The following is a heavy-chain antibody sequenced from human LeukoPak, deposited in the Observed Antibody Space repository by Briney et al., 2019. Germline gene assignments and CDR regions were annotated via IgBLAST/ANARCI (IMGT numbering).Heavy chain of an antibody. V-gene: IGHV4-59*01. Sequence: PSETLSLTCTVSGGSISNYYWSWIRQSPGKGLEWIGYIYNSGSTNYNPSLKSRVTISVDTSRNQFYLKLSSVTAADTAMYYCTRGYGDYSQGYWGQGTLVTVSS. CDR1: GGSISNYY. J-gene: IGHJ4*02. CDR2: IYNSGST. D-gene: IGHD4-17*01. CDR3: TRGYGDYSQGY.